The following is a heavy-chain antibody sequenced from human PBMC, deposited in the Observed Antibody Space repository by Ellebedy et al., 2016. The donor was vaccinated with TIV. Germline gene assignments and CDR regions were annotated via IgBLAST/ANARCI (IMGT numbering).Heavy chain of an antibody. CDR2: ISWNSGSI. J-gene: IGHJ4*02. CDR3: AKVDSSGLDY. CDR1: GFTFDDYA. V-gene: IGHV3-9*01. Sequence: SLKISXAASGFTFDDYAMHWVRQAPGKGLEWVSGISWNSGSIGYADSVKGRFTISRDNAKNSLYLQMNSLRAEDTALYYCAKVDSSGLDYWGQGTLVTVSS. D-gene: IGHD6-19*01.